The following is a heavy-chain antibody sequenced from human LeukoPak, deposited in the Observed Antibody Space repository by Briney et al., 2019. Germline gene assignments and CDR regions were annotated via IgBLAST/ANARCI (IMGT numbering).Heavy chain of an antibody. V-gene: IGHV3-30-3*01. CDR2: ISYDGSNK. D-gene: IGHD3-3*01. Sequence: GRSLRLSCAASGFTFSSYAMHWVRQAPGKGLEWVAVISYDGSNKYYADSVKGRFTISRDNSKNTLYLQMNSLRAEDTAVYYCARDHAARITIFGVDPLNWFDPWGQGTLVTVSS. CDR1: GFTFSSYA. CDR3: ARDHAARITIFGVDPLNWFDP. J-gene: IGHJ5*02.